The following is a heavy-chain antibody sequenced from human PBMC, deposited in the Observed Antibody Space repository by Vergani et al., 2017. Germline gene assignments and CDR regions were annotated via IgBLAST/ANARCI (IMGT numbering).Heavy chain of an antibody. D-gene: IGHD3-9*01. V-gene: IGHV1-46*03. CDR3: ARGDYGIVTGYRY. J-gene: IGHJ4*02. Sequence: QVQVVQSGAEVKKSGASVKVSCKTSGYTFSNYYMHWVRQAPGQVLEWVGIINPSGGHTNYAQKFQGRVTMTRDTSTSTVYMELSSLRSADTAIDYCARGDYGIVTGYRYWGQGTLVTVSA. CDR1: GYTFSNYY. CDR2: INPSGGHT.